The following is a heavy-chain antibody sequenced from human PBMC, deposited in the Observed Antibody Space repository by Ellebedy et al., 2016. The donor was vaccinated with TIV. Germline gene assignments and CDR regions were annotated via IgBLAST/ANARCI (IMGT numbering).Heavy chain of an antibody. J-gene: IGHJ4*02. CDR2: IYYSGST. V-gene: IGHV4-59*08. Sequence: MPSETLSLTCTVSGGSISSYYWSWIRQPPGKGLEWIGYIYYSGSTNYNPSLKSRVTISVDTSKNQFSLKLSSVTAADTAVYYCARDPRLNSGYDKYFDYWGQGTLVTVSS. D-gene: IGHD5-12*01. CDR3: ARDPRLNSGYDKYFDY. CDR1: GGSISSYY.